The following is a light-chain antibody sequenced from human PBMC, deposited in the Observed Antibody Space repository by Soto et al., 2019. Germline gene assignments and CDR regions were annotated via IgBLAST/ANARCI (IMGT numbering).Light chain of an antibody. J-gene: IGKJ2*01. CDR3: QQYNSWQYT. CDR2: CAS. Sequence: EILMTQPPATLSVSPGERATLSCRASPNISANLACYQQKPWQAAMFPILCASTSATGIPPRFRGSGSGTEFTLTISSLQSEDFAVYYCQQYNSWQYTFGQGTKVDIK. CDR1: PNISAN. V-gene: IGKV3-15*01.